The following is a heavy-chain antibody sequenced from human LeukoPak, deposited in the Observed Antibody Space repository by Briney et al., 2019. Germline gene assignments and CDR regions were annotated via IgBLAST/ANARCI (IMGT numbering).Heavy chain of an antibody. CDR1: DFTFSNYG. CDR2: IWYDGSNK. V-gene: IGHV3-30*02. J-gene: IGHJ4*02. CDR3: AKDRELMFYFFDY. Sequence: PGGSLRLSCAASDFTFSNYGMHWVRQAPGKGLEWVAVIWYDGSNKYYADSVKGRFISSRDNSKNTLYLQMNSLRAEDTAVYYCAKDRELMFYFFDYWGQGTLVTVSS. D-gene: IGHD3-10*02.